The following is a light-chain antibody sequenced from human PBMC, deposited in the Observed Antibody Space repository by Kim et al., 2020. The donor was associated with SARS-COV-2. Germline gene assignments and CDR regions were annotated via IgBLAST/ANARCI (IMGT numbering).Light chain of an antibody. Sequence: DIQMAQSPSTLSASVGDSVNITCRASQGVQNYLNWYQHKPGKAPELLIYGASRLQDGVPSRFSGRRSATDFSLTITNLQPEDSATYYCQQTFGAPNTFGQGTRREI. CDR2: GAS. V-gene: IGKV1-39*01. CDR3: QQTFGAPNT. J-gene: IGKJ5*01. CDR1: QGVQNY.